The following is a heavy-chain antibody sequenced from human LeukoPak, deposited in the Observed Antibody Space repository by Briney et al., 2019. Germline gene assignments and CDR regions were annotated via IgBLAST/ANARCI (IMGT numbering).Heavy chain of an antibody. D-gene: IGHD5-18*01. Sequence: GGSLRLSCAASGFTFSSYAMNWVRQAPGKGLEWVSAISASGGSTYYADSVKGRFTISRDNSKNTLYLHMNSLRAEDTAVYYCASGYSYGYYFDYWGQGTLVTVSS. J-gene: IGHJ4*02. CDR2: ISASGGST. CDR1: GFTFSSYA. CDR3: ASGYSYGYYFDY. V-gene: IGHV3-23*01.